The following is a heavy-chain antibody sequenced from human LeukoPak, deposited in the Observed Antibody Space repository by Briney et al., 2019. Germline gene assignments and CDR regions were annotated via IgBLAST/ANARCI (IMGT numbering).Heavy chain of an antibody. D-gene: IGHD6-19*01. J-gene: IGHJ4*02. Sequence: GGSLRLSCAASGFTFSSYAMHWVRQAPGKGLEWVAVISYDGSNKYYADPVKGRFAISRDNSKNMLYLQMNSLRAEDTAVYYCAKDEMAVAIFDYWGQGTLVTVSS. CDR1: GFTFSSYA. CDR2: ISYDGSNK. V-gene: IGHV3-30*09. CDR3: AKDEMAVAIFDY.